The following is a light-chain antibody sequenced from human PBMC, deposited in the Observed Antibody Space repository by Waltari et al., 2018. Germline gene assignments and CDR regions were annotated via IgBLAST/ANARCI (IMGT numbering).Light chain of an antibody. Sequence: DIQKTQSPSSLSASVGDRVTITCQVSEDINNYLHWFQQKPGKAPELLIYDASNLKTGVPSRFSGSGSGTHYTFTISSLQPEDVATYFCQQYDNLLSFSFGPGTKVDL. CDR2: DAS. CDR1: EDINNY. V-gene: IGKV1-33*01. J-gene: IGKJ3*01. CDR3: QQYDNLLSFS.